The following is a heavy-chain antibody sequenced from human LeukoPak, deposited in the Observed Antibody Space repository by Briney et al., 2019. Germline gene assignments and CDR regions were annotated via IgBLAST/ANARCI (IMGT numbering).Heavy chain of an antibody. CDR3: SRDSGYCSGGSCWYFDS. Sequence: ASVKVSCKASGYTFTGYYIHWVRQAPGQGLEWMGWINPNSGGTNYAQKFQGRVTMTRDTSMSTAYMELSGLRSDDTAVYYCSRDSGYCSGGSCWYFDSWGQGTLVTVSA. CDR2: INPNSGGT. V-gene: IGHV1-2*02. D-gene: IGHD2-15*01. CDR1: GYTFTGYY. J-gene: IGHJ4*02.